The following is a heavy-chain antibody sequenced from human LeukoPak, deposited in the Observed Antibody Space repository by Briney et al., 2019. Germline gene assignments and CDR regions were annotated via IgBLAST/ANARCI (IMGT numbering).Heavy chain of an antibody. CDR3: ARLGYYDFWSGYYFDY. CDR1: GGSISSSSYY. Sequence: PSETLSLTCTVSGGSISSSSYYWGWLRQPPGTGLEWIGSIYYSGSTYYNPSLKSRVTISVGTSKNQFSLKLSSVTAADTAVYYCARLGYYDFWSGYYFDYWGQGTLVTVSS. CDR2: IYYSGST. V-gene: IGHV4-39*01. J-gene: IGHJ4*02. D-gene: IGHD3-3*01.